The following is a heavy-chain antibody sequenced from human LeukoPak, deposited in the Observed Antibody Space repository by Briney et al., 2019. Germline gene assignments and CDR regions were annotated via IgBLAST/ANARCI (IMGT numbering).Heavy chain of an antibody. D-gene: IGHD6-13*01. J-gene: IGHJ4*02. Sequence: PSETPSLTCTVSSGSISSSNYYWGWIRQPPGKGLEWIGNIYYSGSTYYNPSLKSRVTISVDTSKNQFSLKLTSVTAADTAVYYCARLSVGTFDYWGQGTLVTVSS. CDR3: ARLSVGTFDY. CDR2: IYYSGST. V-gene: IGHV4-39*01. CDR1: SGSISSSNYY.